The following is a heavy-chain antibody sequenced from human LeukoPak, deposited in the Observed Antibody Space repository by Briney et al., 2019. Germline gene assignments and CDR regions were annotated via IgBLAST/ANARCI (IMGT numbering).Heavy chain of an antibody. Sequence: PGGSLRLSCAASGFTFNNYAMSWVRQASGKGLEWVGRIRSKANSYATAYAASVKGRFTISRDDSKNTAYLQMNSLKTEDTAVYYCTRQSYYYDSSGYPWWYFDLWGRGTLVTVSS. CDR3: TRQSYYYDSSGYPWWYFDL. CDR1: GFTFNNYA. CDR2: IRSKANSYAT. J-gene: IGHJ2*01. D-gene: IGHD3-22*01. V-gene: IGHV3-73*01.